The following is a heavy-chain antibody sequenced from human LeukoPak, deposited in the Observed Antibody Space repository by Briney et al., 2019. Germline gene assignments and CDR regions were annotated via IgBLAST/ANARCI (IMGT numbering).Heavy chain of an antibody. V-gene: IGHV3-64*01. J-gene: IGHJ4*02. CDR2: ISTDGGST. Sequence: PGGSLRLSCAASGFTFSSYAMHWVRQAPGKGLEYVSSISTDGGSTYYANSVKGRFTISRGNSKNTLYLQMGSLRAEDMAVYYCARGGAYGSGSYYNMNFWGQGTLVTVSS. D-gene: IGHD3-10*01. CDR3: ARGGAYGSGSYYNMNF. CDR1: GFTFSSYA.